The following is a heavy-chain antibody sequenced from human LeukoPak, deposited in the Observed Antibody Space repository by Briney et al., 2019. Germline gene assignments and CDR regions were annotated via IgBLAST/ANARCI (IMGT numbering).Heavy chain of an antibody. Sequence: KPGGSLRLSCAASGFRFSVAWMSWVRQAPGRGLEWVGRIKRATEGGTTDYAAPVKGRFTISRDDSGNTLYLQMNSLKTEDTAVYYCTWYYYDRFDPWGPGTLVTVSS. CDR1: GFRFSVAW. D-gene: IGHD3-22*01. CDR3: TWYYYDRFDP. J-gene: IGHJ5*02. V-gene: IGHV3-15*01. CDR2: IKRATEGGTT.